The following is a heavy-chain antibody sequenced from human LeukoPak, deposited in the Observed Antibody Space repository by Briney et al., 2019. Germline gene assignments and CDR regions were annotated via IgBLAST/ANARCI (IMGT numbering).Heavy chain of an antibody. CDR2: ISSSSSYI. Sequence: GGSLRLSCAASGFTFSSYSMNWVRQAPGKGLEWVSSISSSSSYIYYADSVKGRFTVSRDNAKNSLYLQMNSLRAEDTAVYYCAREGYYDSSGYPGPGDFDLWGRGTLVTVSS. J-gene: IGHJ2*01. V-gene: IGHV3-21*01. CDR1: GFTFSSYS. D-gene: IGHD3-22*01. CDR3: AREGYYDSSGYPGPGDFDL.